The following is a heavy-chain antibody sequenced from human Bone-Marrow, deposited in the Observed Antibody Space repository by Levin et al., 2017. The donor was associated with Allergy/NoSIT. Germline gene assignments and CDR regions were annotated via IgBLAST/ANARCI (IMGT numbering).Heavy chain of an antibody. CDR2: MYYTGNT. CDR1: GASISTYY. CDR3: ASQNAGDYFDY. V-gene: IGHV4-59*01. J-gene: IGHJ4*02. Sequence: PSETLSLTCTVSGASISTYYWSWIRQPPGKGLEWIGCMYYTGNTKYNPSLKSRVTMSVDRSNNQFSLKLSSVTAADTAVYYCASQNAGDYFDYWGQGTLVTVSS. D-gene: IGHD2/OR15-2a*01.